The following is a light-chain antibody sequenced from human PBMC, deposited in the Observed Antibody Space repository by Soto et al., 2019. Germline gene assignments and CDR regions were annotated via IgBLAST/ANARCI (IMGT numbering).Light chain of an antibody. CDR1: QSVGSC. CDR3: QQRNIWPLVT. V-gene: IGKV3-11*01. CDR2: DTS. Sequence: VLTHYQATLTFSPGETATLSCRASQSVGSCLAWYQQKPGQAPRLLIYDTSIRATGIPARFSGSGSGTDFTLTISSLESEDFAVYYCQQRNIWPLVTFGQGTRLEI. J-gene: IGKJ5*01.